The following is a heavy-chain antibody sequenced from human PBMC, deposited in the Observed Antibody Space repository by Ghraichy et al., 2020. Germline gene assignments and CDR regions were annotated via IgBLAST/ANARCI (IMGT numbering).Heavy chain of an antibody. J-gene: IGHJ5*02. V-gene: IGHV4-39*07. CDR3: ARERDIVVVPAAMWFDP. Sequence: SETLSLTCTVSGGSISSSSYYWGWIRQPPGKGLEWIGSIYYSGSTYYNPSLKSRVTISVDTSKNQFSLKLSSVTAADTAVYYCARERDIVVVPAAMWFDPWGQGTMVTVSS. D-gene: IGHD2-2*01. CDR1: GGSISSSSYY. CDR2: IYYSGST.